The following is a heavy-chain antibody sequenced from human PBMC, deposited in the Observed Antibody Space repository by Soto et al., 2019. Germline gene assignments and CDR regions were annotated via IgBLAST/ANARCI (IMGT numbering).Heavy chain of an antibody. V-gene: IGHV1-2*04. D-gene: IGHD6-6*01. J-gene: IGHJ6*02. CDR3: ARDGDSSSSGENYYYYYGMDV. Sequence: GASVKVSCKASGYTFTGYYMHWVRQAPGQGLEWMGWINPNSGGTNYAQKFQGWVTMTRDTSISTAYMELSRLRSDDTAVYYCARDGDSSSSGENYYYYYGMDVWGQGTTVTVSS. CDR2: INPNSGGT. CDR1: GYTFTGYY.